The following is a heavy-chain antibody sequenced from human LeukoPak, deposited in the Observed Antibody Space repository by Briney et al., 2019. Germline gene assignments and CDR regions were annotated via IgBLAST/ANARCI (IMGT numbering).Heavy chain of an antibody. CDR1: GGSISGTSYY. Sequence: SETLSLTCTVSGGSISGTSYYWGWIRQPPGKGLEWIGSIDYSGSTYYNPSLKSRVTISVDTSKNQFSLKLTSVTGTDTAVYYCARRSVAIVFDYWGQGTLVTVSS. CDR3: ARRSVAIVFDY. V-gene: IGHV4-39*01. D-gene: IGHD2-2*03. CDR2: IDYSGST. J-gene: IGHJ4*02.